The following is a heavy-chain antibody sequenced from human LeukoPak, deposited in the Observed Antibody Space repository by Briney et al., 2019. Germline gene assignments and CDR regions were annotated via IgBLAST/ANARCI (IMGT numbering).Heavy chain of an antibody. CDR3: ASYSGTNFDY. CDR1: GGSFSGYY. J-gene: IGHJ4*02. D-gene: IGHD6-19*01. CDR2: INHSGST. Sequence: SETLSLTCAVYGGSFSGYYWSWIRRPPGKGLEWIGEINHSGSTNYNPSLKSRVTISVDTSKNQFSLKLSSVTAADTAVYYCASYSGTNFDYWGQGTLVTVSS. V-gene: IGHV4-34*01.